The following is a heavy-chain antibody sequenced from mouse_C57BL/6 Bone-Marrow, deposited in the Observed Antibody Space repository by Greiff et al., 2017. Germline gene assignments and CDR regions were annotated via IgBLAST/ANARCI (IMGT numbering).Heavy chain of an antibody. D-gene: IGHD2-3*01. CDR1: GFTFSSYG. CDR3: ARHDGYFWYFDV. Sequence: EVHLVASGGDLVKPGGSLKLSCAASGFTFSSYGMSLVRQTPDKSLEWVATISSGGSYTYSPDSVKGRFTISRDNAKNTLYMQMSRLKSEDTAMYYCARHDGYFWYFDVWGTGTTVTVSS. J-gene: IGHJ1*03. CDR2: ISSGGSYT. V-gene: IGHV5-6*01.